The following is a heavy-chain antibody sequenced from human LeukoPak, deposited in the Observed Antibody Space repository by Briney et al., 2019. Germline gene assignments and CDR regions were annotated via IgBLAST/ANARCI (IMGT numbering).Heavy chain of an antibody. D-gene: IGHD2-2*01. CDR1: GGSFSGYY. CDR3: ARGSSYQLLYYFDY. CDR2: INHSGST. J-gene: IGHJ4*02. V-gene: IGHV4-34*01. Sequence: TSETLSLTCAVYGGSFSGYYWSWIRQPPGKGLEWIGEINHSGSTNYNPSLKSRVTISVDTSKNQFSLKLSSVTAADTAVYYCARGSSYQLLYYFDYWGQGTLVTVSS.